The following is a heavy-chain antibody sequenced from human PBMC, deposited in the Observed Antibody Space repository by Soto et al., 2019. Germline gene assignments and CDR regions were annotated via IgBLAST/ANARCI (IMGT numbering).Heavy chain of an antibody. CDR2: IIPIFGTA. V-gene: IGHV1-69*13. J-gene: IGHJ6*02. Sequence: ASVKVSCKASGGTFSSYAISWVRQAPGQGLEWMGGIIPIFGTANYAQKFQGRVTITANESTSTAYMELSSLRSEDTAVYYCASLTTTPHDYYYYYGMDVWGQGTTVTVSS. CDR3: ASLTTTPHDYYYYYGMDV. D-gene: IGHD4-4*01. CDR1: GGTFSSYA.